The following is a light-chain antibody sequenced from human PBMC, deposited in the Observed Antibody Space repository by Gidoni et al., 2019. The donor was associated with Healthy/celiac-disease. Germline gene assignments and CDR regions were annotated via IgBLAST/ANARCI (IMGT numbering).Light chain of an antibody. J-gene: IGKJ2*01. CDR2: DAS. CDR3: QQYNSPYT. Sequence: DIRMTQSPSTLSASVGDRVTITCRASQSISSWLAWYQQKPGKAPKLLIYDASSLESGVPSRFSGSGSGTEFTLTISSLQPDDFATYSCQQYNSPYTFGQGTKLEIK. V-gene: IGKV1-5*01. CDR1: QSISSW.